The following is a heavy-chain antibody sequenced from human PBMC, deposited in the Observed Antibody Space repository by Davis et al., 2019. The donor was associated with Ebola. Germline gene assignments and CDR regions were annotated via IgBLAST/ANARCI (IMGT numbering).Heavy chain of an antibody. J-gene: IGHJ4*02. CDR2: INPSGGST. V-gene: IGHV1-46*01. CDR1: GYTFTSYY. Sequence: AASVKVSCKASGYTFTSYYMHWVRQAPGQGLEWMGIINPSGGSTSYAQKFQGRVTMTRNTSISTAYMELSSLRSEDTAVYYCARGPLTRPRYSGSYVNYWGQGTLVTVSS. CDR3: ARGPLTRPRYSGSYVNY. D-gene: IGHD1-26*01.